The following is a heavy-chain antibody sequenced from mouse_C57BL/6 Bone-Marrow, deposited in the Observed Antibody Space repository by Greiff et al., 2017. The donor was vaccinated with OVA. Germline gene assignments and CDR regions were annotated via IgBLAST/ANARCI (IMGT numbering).Heavy chain of an antibody. D-gene: IGHD3-1*01. CDR1: GYTFTSYW. J-gene: IGHJ1*03. CDR2: IDPNSGGT. V-gene: IGHV1-72*01. Sequence: QVQLKQPGAELVKPGASVKLSCKASGYTFTSYWMHWVKQRPGRGLEWIGRIDPNSGGTKYNEKFKSKATLTVDKPSSTAYMQLSRLTSEDSAVYYCARWGSEYWDFDVWGTGTTVTVSS. CDR3: ARWGSEYWDFDV.